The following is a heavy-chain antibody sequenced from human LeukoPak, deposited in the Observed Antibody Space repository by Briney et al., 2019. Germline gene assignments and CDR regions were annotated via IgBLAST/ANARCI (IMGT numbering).Heavy chain of an antibody. J-gene: IGHJ4*02. CDR2: IRQDGSDQ. CDR1: GFTFGSYW. D-gene: IGHD3-22*01. V-gene: IGHV3-7*02. Sequence: GGSLRLSCAASGFTFGSYWMGWVRQAPGKGLEWVANIRQDGSDQYYVDSVKGRFTISRDNAKNSLYLQMNSLRAEDTAVYYCARPRGKHDSSGYYRGWYFDYWGQGTLVTVSS. CDR3: ARPRGKHDSSGYYRGWYFDY.